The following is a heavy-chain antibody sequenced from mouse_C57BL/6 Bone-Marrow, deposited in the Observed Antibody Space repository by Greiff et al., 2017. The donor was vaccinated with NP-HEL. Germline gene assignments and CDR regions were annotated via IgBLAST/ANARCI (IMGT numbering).Heavy chain of an antibody. Sequence: QVQLQQPGAELVMPGASVKLSCKASGYTFTSYWMHWVKQRPGQGLEWIGEIDPSDSYTNYNQKFKGKSTFTVDKSYSAAYMQRSSRTSEDSAVYDCAVMTTVVARVYWGQGTTRTVSS. J-gene: IGHJ2*01. CDR2: IDPSDSYT. V-gene: IGHV1-69*01. CDR3: AVMTTVVARVY. CDR1: GYTFTSYW. D-gene: IGHD1-1*01.